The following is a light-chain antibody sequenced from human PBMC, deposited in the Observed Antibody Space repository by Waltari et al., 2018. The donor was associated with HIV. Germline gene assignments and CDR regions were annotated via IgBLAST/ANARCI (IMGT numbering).Light chain of an antibody. Sequence: QSVLTQPPSVSEAPRQRVTISCSGSSSNIGHTAVSWYQQLPGKAPKLLIFYDDLLPSGVSDRFSGSKSGTSASLAISGLQSEDEADYYCAAWDDSLNGYVFGTGTQVTV. CDR1: SSNIGHTA. CDR3: AAWDDSLNGYV. V-gene: IGLV1-36*01. J-gene: IGLJ1*01. CDR2: YDD.